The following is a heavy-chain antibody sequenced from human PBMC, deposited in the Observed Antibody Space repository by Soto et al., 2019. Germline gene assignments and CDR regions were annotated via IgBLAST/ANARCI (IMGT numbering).Heavy chain of an antibody. CDR1: GYSFTNYW. J-gene: IGHJ4*02. CDR2: IYPGDSDT. CDR3: ARHDDFYNPGSHYYPFDY. V-gene: IGHV5-51*01. D-gene: IGHD1-26*01. Sequence: PGESLKISCKASGYSFTNYWIGWVRQMPGKDLEWMGIIYPGDSDTTYNPSFQGQVTISADKSISTAYLQWSSLKASDTAMYYCARHDDFYNPGSHYYPFDYWGRGTLVTVSS.